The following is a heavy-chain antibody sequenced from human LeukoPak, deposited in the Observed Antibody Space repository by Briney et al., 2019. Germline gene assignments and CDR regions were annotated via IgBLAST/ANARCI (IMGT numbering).Heavy chain of an antibody. Sequence: GGSLRLSCAASGFTFSSYGMTWVRQAPGKGLEWVSYISSSSSTIYYADSVKGRFTISRDNAKNSLYLQMNSLRDDDTAVYYCARAAGGTSRDYWGQGTLVTVSS. CDR2: ISSSSSTI. J-gene: IGHJ4*02. CDR1: GFTFSSYG. D-gene: IGHD1-26*01. CDR3: ARAAGGTSRDY. V-gene: IGHV3-48*02.